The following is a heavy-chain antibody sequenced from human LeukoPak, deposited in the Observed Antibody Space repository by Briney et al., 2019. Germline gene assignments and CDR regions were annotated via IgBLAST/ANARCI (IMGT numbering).Heavy chain of an antibody. CDR1: GGSISSSSYY. Sequence: PSETLSLTCTVSGGSISSSSYYWGWIRQPPGKRLEWIGSIYYSGSTYYNPSLKSRVTISVDTSKNQFSLKLSSVTAADTAVYYCARRYDFWSGLDYWGQGTLVTVSS. D-gene: IGHD3-3*01. J-gene: IGHJ4*02. CDR3: ARRYDFWSGLDY. CDR2: IYYSGST. V-gene: IGHV4-39*01.